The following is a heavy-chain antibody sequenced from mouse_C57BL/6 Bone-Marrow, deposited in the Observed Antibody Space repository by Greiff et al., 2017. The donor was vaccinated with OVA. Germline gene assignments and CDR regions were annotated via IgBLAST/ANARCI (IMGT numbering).Heavy chain of an antibody. CDR2: IDPSDSYT. V-gene: IGHV1-69*01. CDR3: AREGAHYYATWDY. D-gene: IGHD1-2*01. J-gene: IGHJ2*01. Sequence: QVQLKQPGAELVMPGASVKLSCKASGYTFTSYWMHWVKQRPGQGLEWIGEIDPSDSYTNYNQKFKGKSTLTVDKSSSTAYMQLSSLTSEDSAVYYCAREGAHYYATWDYWGQGTTLTVSS. CDR1: GYTFTSYW.